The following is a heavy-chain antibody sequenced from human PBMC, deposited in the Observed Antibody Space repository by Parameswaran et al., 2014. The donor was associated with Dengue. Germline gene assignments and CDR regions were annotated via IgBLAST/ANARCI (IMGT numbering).Heavy chain of an antibody. CDR3: ARSREFCFDY. J-gene: IGHJ4*02. CDR2: ISYDGSNK. V-gene: IGHV3-30-3*01. Sequence: QMPGKGLEWVAVISYDGSNKYYADSVKGRFTISRDNSKNTLYLQMNSLRAEDTAVYYCARSREFCFDYWGQGTLVTVSS.